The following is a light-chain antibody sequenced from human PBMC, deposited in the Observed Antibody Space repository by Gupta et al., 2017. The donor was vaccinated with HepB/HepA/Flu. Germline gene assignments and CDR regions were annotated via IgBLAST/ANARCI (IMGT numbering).Light chain of an antibody. Sequence: SYELTQPRSVSVYPGQTARITCSGDALQKQYAYWYQQKPGQAPVLVIYKDSERPAGIPERFSGSSSGTTVTLTISGVQAEDEAGYYCQSADSSGTYVVFGGGTKLTVL. CDR2: KDS. CDR1: ALQKQY. CDR3: QSADSSGTYVV. J-gene: IGLJ2*01. V-gene: IGLV3-25*03.